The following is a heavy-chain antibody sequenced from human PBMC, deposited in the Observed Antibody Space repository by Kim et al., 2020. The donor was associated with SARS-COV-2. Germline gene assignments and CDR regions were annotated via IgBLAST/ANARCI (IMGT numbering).Heavy chain of an antibody. CDR1: GGSISSYY. CDR3: ARGMRYNWKLQTPKGFDP. J-gene: IGHJ5*02. CDR2: IYYSGST. D-gene: IGHD1-20*01. V-gene: IGHV4-59*01. Sequence: SETLSLTCTVSGGSISSYYWSWIRQPPGKGLEWIGYIYYSGSTNYNPSLKSRVTISVDTSKNQFSLKLSSVTAADTAVYYCARGMRYNWKLQTPKGFDPWGQGTLVTVSS.